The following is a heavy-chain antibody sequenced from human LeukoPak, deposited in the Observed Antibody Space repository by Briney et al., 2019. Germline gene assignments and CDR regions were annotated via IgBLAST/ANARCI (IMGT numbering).Heavy chain of an antibody. CDR1: GGTFSSYA. V-gene: IGHV1-69*01. D-gene: IGHD5-24*01. Sequence: SVKVSCKASGGTFSSYAISWVRQAPGQGLEWMGGIIPIFGTANYAQKFQGRVTITADESTSTAYMELSSLRSEDTAVYYCAMSVEMPPIPSFDYWGQGTLVTVSS. J-gene: IGHJ4*02. CDR3: AMSVEMPPIPSFDY. CDR2: IIPIFGTA.